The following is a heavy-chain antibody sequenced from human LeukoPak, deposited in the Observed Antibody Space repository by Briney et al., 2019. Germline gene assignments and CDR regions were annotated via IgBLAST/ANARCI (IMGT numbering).Heavy chain of an antibody. CDR1: GFTFGDYA. Sequence: PGGSLRLSCTASGFTFGDYAMSWVRQAPGKGREWVGFIRSKAYGGTTEYAASVKGRFTISRDDSKSIAYLQMNSLKTEDTAVYYCTREDFRGVIVGFDYWGQGTLVTVSS. V-gene: IGHV3-49*04. J-gene: IGHJ4*02. D-gene: IGHD3-10*01. CDR2: IRSKAYGGTT. CDR3: TREDFRGVIVGFDY.